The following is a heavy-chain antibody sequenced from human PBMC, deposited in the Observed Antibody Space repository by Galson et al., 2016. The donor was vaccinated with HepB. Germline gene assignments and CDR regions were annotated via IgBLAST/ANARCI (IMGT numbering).Heavy chain of an antibody. J-gene: IGHJ4*02. Sequence: SLRLSCAASGFTFTSYWMAWVRQAPGKGLEWVSYISSYSSTIYYADSVKGRFTISRDNAKNSLYLQMNNLRVEDTAVYYCAKDRTVTPRLFDSWGQGALVTVSS. CDR1: GFTFTSYW. V-gene: IGHV3-48*01. CDR3: AKDRTVTPRLFDS. CDR2: ISSYSSTI. D-gene: IGHD4-11*01.